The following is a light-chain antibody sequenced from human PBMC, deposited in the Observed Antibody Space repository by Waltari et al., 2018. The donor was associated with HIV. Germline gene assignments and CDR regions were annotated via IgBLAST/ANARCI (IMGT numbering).Light chain of an antibody. J-gene: IGLJ1*01. CDR1: ISDVGGYNS. V-gene: IGLV2-14*03. CDR3: SSFTSSSTYV. CDR2: DVS. Sequence: QSALTQPASVSGSPGQSITISCTGSISDVGGYNSVSWYQQHPGKAPKLMIYDVSTRPSGVSNRFSGSKSGNTASLTISGLQAEDEADYYCSSFTSSSTYVFGAGTKVTVL.